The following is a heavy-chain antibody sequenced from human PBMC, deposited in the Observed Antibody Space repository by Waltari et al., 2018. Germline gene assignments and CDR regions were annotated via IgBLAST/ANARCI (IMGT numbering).Heavy chain of an antibody. CDR3: ARDRGRVLYLDS. J-gene: IGHJ4*02. CDR2: VHYSGRI. Sequence: QLQLRQSGPGLVKPSGTLSLTCDVFGGSMRHNYWWSWVRQSPGQGMEWIGQVHYSGRINYHPSCASRVMMSIDTSANQFSLKVTSATSADTAVYYCARDRGRVLYLDSWGQGTLVTVSP. V-gene: IGHV4-4*02. CDR1: GGSMRHNYW. D-gene: IGHD2-15*01.